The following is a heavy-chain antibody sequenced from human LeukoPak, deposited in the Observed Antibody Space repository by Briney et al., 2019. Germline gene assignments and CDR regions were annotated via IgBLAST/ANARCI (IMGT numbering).Heavy chain of an antibody. Sequence: GGSLRLSCEASGFIFSNYWMSWVRQAPGKGLVWVSRINGGGSNIGYADSVKGRFTISRDNAKSTAYLQMNSLRVEDAAVFYCARDQYDTWSRRGNFDSWGQGTLVIVSS. J-gene: IGHJ4*02. D-gene: IGHD3-3*01. CDR1: GFIFSNYW. V-gene: IGHV3-74*01. CDR2: INGGGSNI. CDR3: ARDQYDTWSRRGNFDS.